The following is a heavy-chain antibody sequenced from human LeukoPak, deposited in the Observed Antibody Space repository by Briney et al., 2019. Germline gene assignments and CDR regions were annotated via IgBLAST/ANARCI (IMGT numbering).Heavy chain of an antibody. CDR1: GFTFSSYS. D-gene: IGHD1-26*01. J-gene: IGHJ4*02. V-gene: IGHV3-21*01. Sequence: GGSLRLSCAASGFTFSSYSMNWVRQAPGKGLEWVSSISSSSYIYYADSVKGRFTISRDNAKNSLYLQMNSLRAEDTAVYYCARHQWELPPFDYWGQGTLVTVSS. CDR2: ISSSSYI. CDR3: ARHQWELPPFDY.